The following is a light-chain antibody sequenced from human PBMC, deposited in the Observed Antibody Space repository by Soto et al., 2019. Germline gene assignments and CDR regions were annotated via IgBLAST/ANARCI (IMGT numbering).Light chain of an antibody. V-gene: IGKV1-8*01. J-gene: IGKJ4*01. CDR2: AAS. CDR1: QGISSY. Sequence: AIRMTQSPSSLSASTGDRVTITCRASQGISSYLAWYQQKPGKAPKLLIYAASTLQSGVPSRFSGSGSGTEFTLTIICLQSEDFATYYCQQYYSYPLTFGGGTKVEIK. CDR3: QQYYSYPLT.